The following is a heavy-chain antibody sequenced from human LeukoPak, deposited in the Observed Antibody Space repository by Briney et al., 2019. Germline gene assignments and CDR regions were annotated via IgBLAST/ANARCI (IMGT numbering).Heavy chain of an antibody. V-gene: IGHV4-4*02. CDR1: GGSISSSNW. Sequence: SETLSLTCAVSGGSISSSNWWSWVRQPPGKGLEWIGSIYYSGSTYYNPSLKSRVTISVDTSKNQFSLKLSSVTAADTAVYYCALYGAEGPWGQGTLVTVSS. CDR2: IYYSGST. J-gene: IGHJ5*02. CDR3: ALYGAEGP. D-gene: IGHD4-17*01.